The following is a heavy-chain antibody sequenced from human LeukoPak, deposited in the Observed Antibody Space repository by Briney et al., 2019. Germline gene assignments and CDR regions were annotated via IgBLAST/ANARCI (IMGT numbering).Heavy chain of an antibody. D-gene: IGHD3-22*01. J-gene: IGHJ5*02. V-gene: IGHV3-74*01. CDR1: GFTFSNYW. Sequence: PGGSLRLSCVVSGFTFSNYWMHWFRQAPGKGLVWVSRINSDESSTVYADSVKGRFTISRDNAKNTLHLQMNSLRAEDTAVYYCARGDSRGYYYTSGFDPWGQGTLVTVSS. CDR3: ARGDSRGYYYTSGFDP. CDR2: INSDESST.